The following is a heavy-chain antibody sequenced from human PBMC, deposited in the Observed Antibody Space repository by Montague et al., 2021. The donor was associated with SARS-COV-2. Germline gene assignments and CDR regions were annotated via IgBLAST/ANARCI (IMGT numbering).Heavy chain of an antibody. D-gene: IGHD5-18*01. CDR2: ISYDGSNK. V-gene: IGHV3-30-3*01. CDR1: GFTFSSYA. CDR3: ATTSRGYSYADY. J-gene: IGHJ4*02. Sequence: SRRLSCAASGFTFSSYAMHWVRQAPGKGLEWVAVISYDGSNKYYADPVKGRFTISRDNSKNTLYLQMNSLRAEDTAVYYCATTSRGYSYADYWGQGTLVTVSS.